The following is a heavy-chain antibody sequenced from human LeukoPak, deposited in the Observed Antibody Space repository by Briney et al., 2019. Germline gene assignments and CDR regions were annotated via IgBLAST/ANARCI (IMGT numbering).Heavy chain of an antibody. CDR1: GGSFSGYY. CDR2: INQSGST. D-gene: IGHD6-13*01. V-gene: IGHV4-34*01. J-gene: IGHJ4*02. CDR3: ARGLMMAVAGRGEFHY. Sequence: SETLSLTCAVYGGSFSGYYWSWIRQPPGQGLEWIGEINQSGSTNYNPSLERRVTISVDTSKNQFSLKLSSVTAADTAVYYCARGLMMAVAGRGEFHYWGQGTLVTVSS.